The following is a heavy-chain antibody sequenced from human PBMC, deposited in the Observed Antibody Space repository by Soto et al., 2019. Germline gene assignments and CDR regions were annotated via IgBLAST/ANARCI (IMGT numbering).Heavy chain of an antibody. V-gene: IGHV4-59*08. Sequence: QVRLQESGPGLVKPSETLSLTCTVSGGSMSSYYWSWIRQPPGRGLEWVGFIYYAGSPKYTPSLTSPVTISVDTSKNQFSLTVPSVTAADTAVYYCARRIVATETFDYWGQGTLVTVSS. J-gene: IGHJ4*02. CDR1: GGSMSSYY. CDR3: ARRIVATETFDY. D-gene: IGHD5-12*01. CDR2: IYYAGSP.